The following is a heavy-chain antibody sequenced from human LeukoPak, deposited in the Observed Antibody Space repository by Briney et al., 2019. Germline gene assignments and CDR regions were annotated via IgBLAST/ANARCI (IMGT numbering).Heavy chain of an antibody. D-gene: IGHD3-22*01. J-gene: IGHJ4*02. CDR1: GFTFSSYG. Sequence: GRSLRLSCAASGFTFSSYGMHWVRQAPGKGLEWVAVISYDGSNKYYADSVKGRFTISRDNSKNTLYLQMNSLRAEDTAVYYCAKVSYYCDSSGDYWGQGTLVTVSS. CDR3: AKVSYYCDSSGDY. V-gene: IGHV3-30*18. CDR2: ISYDGSNK.